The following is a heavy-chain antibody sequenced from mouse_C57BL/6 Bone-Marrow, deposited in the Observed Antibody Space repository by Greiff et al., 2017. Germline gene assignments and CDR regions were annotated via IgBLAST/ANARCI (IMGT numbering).Heavy chain of an antibody. CDR2: INPSNGGT. J-gene: IGHJ1*03. D-gene: IGHD1-1*01. V-gene: IGHV1-53*01. Sequence: QVQLQQPGTELVKPGASVKLSCKASGYTFTSYWMHWVKQRPGQGLEWIGNINPSNGGTNYNEKFKSKAALTVDKSSSTAYMQLSSLTSEDSAVYYCARGDYSRGYFDVWGTGTTVTVSS. CDR3: ARGDYSRGYFDV. CDR1: GYTFTSYW.